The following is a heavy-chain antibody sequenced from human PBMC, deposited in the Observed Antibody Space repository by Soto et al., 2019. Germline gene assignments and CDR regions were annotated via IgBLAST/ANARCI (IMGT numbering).Heavy chain of an antibody. Sequence: ASVKVSCKASGYTFTSYAMHWVRQAPGQRLEWMGWINAGNGNTKYSQKFQGRVTITRDTSASTAYMELSSLRSEDTAVYYCARVAAVAVPSQHSNWFAPWGQGTLVTVSS. D-gene: IGHD6-13*01. CDR3: ARVAAVAVPSQHSNWFAP. CDR1: GYTFTSYA. CDR2: INAGNGNT. V-gene: IGHV1-3*01. J-gene: IGHJ5*02.